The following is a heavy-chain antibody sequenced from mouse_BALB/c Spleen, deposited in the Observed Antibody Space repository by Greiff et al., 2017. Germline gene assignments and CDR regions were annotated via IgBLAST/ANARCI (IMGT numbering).Heavy chain of an antibody. D-gene: IGHD6-1*01. J-gene: IGHJ1*01. CDR1: GYTFTNYW. V-gene: IGHV1-63*02. Sequence: QVQLKQSGAELVRPGTSVKISCKASGYTFTNYWLGWVKQRPGHGLEWIGDIYPGGGYTNYNEKFKGKATLTADTSSSTAYMQLSSLTSEDSAVYFCARALSVGRYFDVWGAGTTVTVSS. CDR3: ARALSVGRYFDV. CDR2: IYPGGGYT.